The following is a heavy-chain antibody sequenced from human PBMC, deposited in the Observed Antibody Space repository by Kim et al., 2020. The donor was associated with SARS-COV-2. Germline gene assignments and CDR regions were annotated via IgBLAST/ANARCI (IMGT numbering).Heavy chain of an antibody. Sequence: SVKGRFTISRDNARNTLYLQMNSLRAEDTAVYYCARDMAAAAAGTDAFDIWGQGTMVTVSS. CDR3: ARDMAAAAAGTDAFDI. J-gene: IGHJ3*02. V-gene: IGHV3-53*01. D-gene: IGHD6-13*01.